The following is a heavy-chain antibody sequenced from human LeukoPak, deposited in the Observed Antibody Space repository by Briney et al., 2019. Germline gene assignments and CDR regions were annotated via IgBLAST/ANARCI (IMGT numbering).Heavy chain of an antibody. CDR3: ARDSGGNYGDYDGIGAFHI. V-gene: IGHV4-38-2*02. Sequence: PSETLSVTCAVSGYSLSSGYYWGWIRQPPGKGLEWIRSIYHSGSTYYNPSLKSRVTISVDTSKNQFSLKLSSVTAADTAVYYCARDSGGNYGDYDGIGAFHIWGQGTMVTVSS. J-gene: IGHJ3*02. CDR2: IYHSGST. CDR1: GYSLSSGYY. D-gene: IGHD4-17*01.